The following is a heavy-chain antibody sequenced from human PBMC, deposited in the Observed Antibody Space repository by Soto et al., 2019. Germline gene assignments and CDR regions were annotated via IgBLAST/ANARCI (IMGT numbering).Heavy chain of an antibody. D-gene: IGHD5-12*01. V-gene: IGHV1-2*04. CDR1: GYTFTGYY. J-gene: IGHJ3*02. Sequence: QVQLVQSGAEVKKPGASVKVSCKASGYTFTGYYMHWVRQAPGQGLEWMGWINPNSGGTSYAQKFQGWASMTRDTSISKAYMELSRLRSDDTAVYYCARELVATISRKAFDILGQGTMVTVSS. CDR3: ARELVATISRKAFDI. CDR2: INPNSGGT.